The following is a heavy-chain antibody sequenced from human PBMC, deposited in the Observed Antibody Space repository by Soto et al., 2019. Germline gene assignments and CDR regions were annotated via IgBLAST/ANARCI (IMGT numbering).Heavy chain of an antibody. CDR1: GGSISSSSYY. CDR2: IYYSGST. J-gene: IGHJ5*02. CDR3: ARLDSTGFWREKGWFDA. V-gene: IGHV4-39*01. Sequence: SETLSLTCTVSGGSISSSSYYWGWIRQPPGKGLEWIGSIYYSGSTYYNPSLKSRVTISVDTSKNQFSLKLRCVTAADTAVYYCARLDSTGFWREKGWFDAWRQGTLVTDSS. D-gene: IGHD3-3*01.